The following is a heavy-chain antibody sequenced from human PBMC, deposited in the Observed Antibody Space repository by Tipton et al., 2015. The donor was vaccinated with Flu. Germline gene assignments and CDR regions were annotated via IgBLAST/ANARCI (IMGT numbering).Heavy chain of an antibody. D-gene: IGHD2-21*01. CDR1: GGSFSGYN. CDR3: ARSFRVAVKGGLDV. CDR2: IDFSGTA. J-gene: IGHJ6*02. Sequence: LRLSCVVSGGSFSGYNGMWIRQRPGKGLEWIGEIDFSGTATYTPSLRGRVTMSLDRPSNQLSLRVTSVNAADTGDYYCARSFRVAVKGGLDVWGQGTTDAVSS. V-gene: IGHV4-34*01.